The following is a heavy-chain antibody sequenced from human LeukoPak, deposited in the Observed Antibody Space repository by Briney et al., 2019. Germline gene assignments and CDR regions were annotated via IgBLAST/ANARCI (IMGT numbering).Heavy chain of an antibody. J-gene: IGHJ4*02. Sequence: SETLSLTCTVSGGSISSYYWSWIRQPPGKGLGWIGYFYYSGNTNYNPSLKSRVTISVDTSKNQFSLKLSSVTSADTAVYYCAREGTRDGFNYYFDYWGQGTLVTVSS. CDR1: GGSISSYY. D-gene: IGHD5-24*01. CDR3: AREGTRDGFNYYFDY. CDR2: FYYSGNT. V-gene: IGHV4-59*01.